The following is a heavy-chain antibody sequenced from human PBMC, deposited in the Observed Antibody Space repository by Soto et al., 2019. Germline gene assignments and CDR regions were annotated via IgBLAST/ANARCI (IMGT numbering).Heavy chain of an antibody. Sequence: GESLKISCKGSGYSFTSYWIGWVRQMPGKGLEWMGIIYPGDSDTRYSPSFQGQVTISADKSVSTAYLQWSSLKASDTAMYYCARGKDRYDYVWGSYRGSLDYWGQGTLVTVSS. CDR3: ARGKDRYDYVWGSYRGSLDY. CDR2: IYPGDSDT. V-gene: IGHV5-51*01. J-gene: IGHJ4*02. D-gene: IGHD3-16*02. CDR1: GYSFTSYW.